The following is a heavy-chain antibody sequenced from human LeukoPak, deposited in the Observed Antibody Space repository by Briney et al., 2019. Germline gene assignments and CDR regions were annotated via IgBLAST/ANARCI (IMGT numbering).Heavy chain of an antibody. CDR3: AHTDFWSGGYGMDV. CDR2: IYWHDDK. Sequence: SGPTLLQPTPTLTLTCTFSGFSVGTGGVGGGWIRQPPGKALEWLALIYWHDDKGYSPYLKSRRTITKETSKTQVVLTMTTMDPLDTATYYCAHTDFWSGGYGMDVWGQGTTVTVSS. D-gene: IGHD3-3*01. J-gene: IGHJ6*02. CDR1: GFSVGTGGVG. V-gene: IGHV2-5*01.